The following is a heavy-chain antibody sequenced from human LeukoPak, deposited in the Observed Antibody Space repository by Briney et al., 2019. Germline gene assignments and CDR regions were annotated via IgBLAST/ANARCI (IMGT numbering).Heavy chain of an antibody. CDR3: ARGLPTVTPSDFDY. V-gene: IGHV3-30-3*01. CDR2: ISYDGSNK. D-gene: IGHD4-17*01. Sequence: GGSPRLSCAASGFTFSNYAVHWVRQAPGKGLEWVAVISYDGSNKYYADSVKGRFTISRDNSKNTLSLQMNSLRAEDTAVYYCARGLPTVTPSDFDYWGQGTLVTVSS. J-gene: IGHJ4*02. CDR1: GFTFSNYA.